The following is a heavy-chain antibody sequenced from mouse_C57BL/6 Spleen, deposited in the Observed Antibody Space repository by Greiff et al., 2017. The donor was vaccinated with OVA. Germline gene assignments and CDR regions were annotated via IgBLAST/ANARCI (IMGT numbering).Heavy chain of an antibody. Sequence: QVQLQQSGPELVKPGASVKISCKASGYAFSSSWMNWVKQRPGKGLEWIGRIYPGDGDTNYNGKFKGKATLTAAKSSSTAYMQHSSLTSEDSAVYFCATVTGTDYWGQGTTLTVSS. J-gene: IGHJ2*01. D-gene: IGHD4-1*01. V-gene: IGHV1-82*01. CDR1: GYAFSSSW. CDR3: ATVTGTDY. CDR2: IYPGDGDT.